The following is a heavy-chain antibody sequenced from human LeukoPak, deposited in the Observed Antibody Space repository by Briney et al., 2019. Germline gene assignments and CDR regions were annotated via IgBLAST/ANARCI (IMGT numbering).Heavy chain of an antibody. Sequence: GGSLRLSCSASGFNFDAYWIHCVRQGPGKGLVCVSRISTDGATTSYADPVKGRFTISRDNAKNTLYLQMNSLRVEDTAVYYCARAGQGFDSWGQGTLVTVSS. CDR3: ARAGQGFDS. V-gene: IGHV3-74*01. J-gene: IGHJ5*01. CDR2: ISTDGATT. CDR1: GFNFDAYW.